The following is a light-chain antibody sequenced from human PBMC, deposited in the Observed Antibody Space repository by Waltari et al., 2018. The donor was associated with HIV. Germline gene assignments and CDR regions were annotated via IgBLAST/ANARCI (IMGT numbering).Light chain of an antibody. J-gene: IGKJ1*01. CDR3: QQYNTYPWT. Sequence: DIQLTQSPSTLSASVGDRVMITCRASQTVNSWLAWYQQKSGTAPKVLIYKASNLKSGVSAWFSGSGFGAEFTLTISSLQPDDLATYYCQQYNTYPWTFGQGTRVEIK. CDR1: QTVNSW. V-gene: IGKV1-5*03. CDR2: KAS.